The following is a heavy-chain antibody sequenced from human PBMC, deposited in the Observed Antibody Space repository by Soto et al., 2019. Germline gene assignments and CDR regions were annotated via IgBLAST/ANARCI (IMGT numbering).Heavy chain of an antibody. D-gene: IGHD3-3*01. Sequence: QINLIESGPTLVKPTQTLTLTCTFSGFSLSTSGAAVGWVRQPPGRALEWLALIYWDGDKRYNASLGNRLTRPTDTSRNQVGRTLTTVDPADTATYYWAHRATMTIFGLIIDDGIWFDPGGQGARVIVAS. CDR3: AHRATMTIFGLIIDDGIWFDP. V-gene: IGHV2-5*02. CDR2: IYWDGDK. CDR1: GFSLSTSGAA. J-gene: IGHJ5*02.